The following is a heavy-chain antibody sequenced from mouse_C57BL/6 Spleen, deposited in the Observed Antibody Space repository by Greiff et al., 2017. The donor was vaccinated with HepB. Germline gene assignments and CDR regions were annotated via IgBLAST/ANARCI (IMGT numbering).Heavy chain of an antibody. Sequence: VQLQQSDAELVKPGASVKISCKVSGYTFTDHTIHWMKQRPEQGLEWLGYIYPRDGSTKYNEKFKDKATLTADKSSSTAYLQLNSLTSEDSAVYCCARWSKWDAMDYWGQGTSVTVSS. CDR2: IYPRDGST. CDR1: GYTFTDHT. V-gene: IGHV1-78*01. D-gene: IGHD2-5*01. CDR3: ARWSKWDAMDY. J-gene: IGHJ4*01.